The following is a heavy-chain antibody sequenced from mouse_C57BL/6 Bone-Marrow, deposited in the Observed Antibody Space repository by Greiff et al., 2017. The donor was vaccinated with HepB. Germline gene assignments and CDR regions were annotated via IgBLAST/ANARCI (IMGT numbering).Heavy chain of an antibody. CDR2: IHPSDSDT. Sequence: VKLKQPGAELVKPGASVKVSCKASGYTFTSYWMHWVKQRPGQGLEWIGRIHPSDSDTNYNQKFKGKATLTVDKSSSTAYMQLSSLTSEDSAVYYCAIHYYGSSYWYFDVRGTGTTVTVSS. CDR1: GYTFTSYW. D-gene: IGHD1-1*01. V-gene: IGHV1-74*01. J-gene: IGHJ1*03. CDR3: AIHYYGSSYWYFDV.